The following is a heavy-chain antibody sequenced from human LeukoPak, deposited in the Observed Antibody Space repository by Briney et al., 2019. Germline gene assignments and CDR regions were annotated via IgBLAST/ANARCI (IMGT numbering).Heavy chain of an antibody. J-gene: IGHJ4*02. CDR3: ARGGWELQPVIDY. V-gene: IGHV1-2*02. CDR2: INPNSGGT. Sequence: ASVKVSCKASGYTFTRYYMHWVRQAPGQGLEWMGWINPNSGGTNYAQKFQGRVTMTRDTSISTAYMELSRLRSDDTAVYYCARGGWELQPVIDYWGQGTLVSVSS. CDR1: GYTFTRYY. D-gene: IGHD1-26*01.